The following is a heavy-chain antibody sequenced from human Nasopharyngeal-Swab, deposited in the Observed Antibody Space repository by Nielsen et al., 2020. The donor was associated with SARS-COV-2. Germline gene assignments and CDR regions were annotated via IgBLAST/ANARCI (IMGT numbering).Heavy chain of an antibody. CDR1: GGSISGSY. CDR2: IYSSGYS. CDR3: AKVKGLGASYYDP. J-gene: IGHJ4*02. V-gene: IGHV4-59*01. D-gene: IGHD1-26*01. Sequence: SETLSLTCAVSGGSISGSYWSWIRQPPGKGLEWLGYIYSSGYSNYNPSLKSRVPLSVDTSKNQFSLKLRSVTAADTAVYYCAKVKGLGASYYDPWGQGTLVTVSS.